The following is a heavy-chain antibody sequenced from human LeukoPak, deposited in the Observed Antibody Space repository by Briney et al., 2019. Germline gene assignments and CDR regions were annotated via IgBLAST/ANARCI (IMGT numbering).Heavy chain of an antibody. CDR2: VSGSGGST. CDR1: GFTFSSYA. V-gene: IGHV3-23*01. D-gene: IGHD3-9*01. CDR3: AKDAPYYDILAGYYID. Sequence: GGSLRLSCAASGFTFSSYAMSWVRQAPGKGLEWVSAVSGSGGSTYYADSVKGRLTISRDNSKNTLYLQMNSLRAEDTAVYYCAKDAPYYDILAGYYIDWGQGTLVTVSS. J-gene: IGHJ4*02.